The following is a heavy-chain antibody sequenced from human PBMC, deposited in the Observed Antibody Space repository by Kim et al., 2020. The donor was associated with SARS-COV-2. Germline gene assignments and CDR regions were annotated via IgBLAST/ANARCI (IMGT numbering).Heavy chain of an antibody. D-gene: IGHD3-10*01. V-gene: IGHV1-69*01. Sequence: NYAQKFQGRGTITADESTSTAYMELSSLRSEDTAVYYCARGSSGSLFDYWGQGTLVTVSS. CDR3: ARGSSGSLFDY. J-gene: IGHJ4*02.